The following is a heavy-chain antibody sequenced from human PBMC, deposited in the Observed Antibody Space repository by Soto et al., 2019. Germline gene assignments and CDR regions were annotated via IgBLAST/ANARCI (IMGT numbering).Heavy chain of an antibody. CDR3: AIYDSSGSRGFQH. CDR1: GDSISSTHW. Sequence: SETLSLTCVVSGDSISSTHWWTWVRQTPGKGLEWIGEIYHTGSTKYNPSLKNRVTISVDKSNNEFSLNPSSVTAADTAVYYCAIYDSSGSRGFQHWGQGTLVTVSS. J-gene: IGHJ1*01. V-gene: IGHV4-4*02. CDR2: IYHTGST. D-gene: IGHD3-22*01.